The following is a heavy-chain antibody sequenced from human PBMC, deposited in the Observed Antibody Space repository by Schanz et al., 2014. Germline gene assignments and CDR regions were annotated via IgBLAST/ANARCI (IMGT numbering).Heavy chain of an antibody. CDR1: GGSISNNY. V-gene: IGHV4-59*01. CDR2: IYSSGDT. Sequence: QVHLQESGPGLVKPSETLSLTCTVSGGSISNNYWGWIRQPPGKGLEWIGNIYSSGDTNYNPSLKSRVTISVDTSKNQFSLNLISVTAADTAVYYCARQGIGYQHGRYYYYMDVWGRGTTVTVSS. D-gene: IGHD2-2*01. CDR3: ARQGIGYQHGRYYYYMDV. J-gene: IGHJ6*03.